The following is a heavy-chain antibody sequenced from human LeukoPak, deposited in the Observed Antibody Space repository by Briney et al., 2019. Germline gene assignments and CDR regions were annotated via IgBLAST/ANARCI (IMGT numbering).Heavy chain of an antibody. CDR3: AGGVWFGGYFDY. J-gene: IGHJ4*02. CDR1: GGSISSSSYY. CDR2: IYYSGST. D-gene: IGHD3-10*01. V-gene: IGHV4-61*01. Sequence: PSETLSLTCTVSGGSISSSSYYWSWIRQPPGKGLEWIGYIYYSGSTNYNPSLKSRVTISVDTSKNQFSLKLSSVTAADTAVYYCAGGVWFGGYFDYWGQGTLVTVSS.